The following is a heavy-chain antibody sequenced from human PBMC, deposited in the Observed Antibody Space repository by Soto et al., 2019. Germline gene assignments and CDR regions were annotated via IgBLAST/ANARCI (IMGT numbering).Heavy chain of an antibody. D-gene: IGHD6-13*01. V-gene: IGHV3-33*01. J-gene: IGHJ4*02. CDR3: ARGGSSSWYYPFDY. CDR2: KWYDGSNK. Sequence: QVQLVESGGGVVQPGRSLRLSCAASGFTFSSYGMHWVRQAPGKGLEWVAVKWYDGSNKYYADSVKGRFTISRDNSKNTLYLQMNCLRAEDTAVYYCARGGSSSWYYPFDYWGQGTLVTVSS. CDR1: GFTFSSYG.